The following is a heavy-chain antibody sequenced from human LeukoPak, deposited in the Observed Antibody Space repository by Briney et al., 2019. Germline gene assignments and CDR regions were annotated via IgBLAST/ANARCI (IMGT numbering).Heavy chain of an antibody. Sequence: ASVEVSCKASGDTFSNYPLSWVRQAPGRGLEWMGGIIPIFGTANYAQKFQGRVTITADESTSTAYMELSSLRSEDTAVYYCARGSGAPRAVVVPAAIPDYYYYYMDVWGKGTTVTVSS. CDR1: GDTFSNYP. J-gene: IGHJ6*03. CDR3: ARGSGAPRAVVVPAAIPDYYYYYMDV. V-gene: IGHV1-69*13. D-gene: IGHD2-2*02. CDR2: IIPIFGTA.